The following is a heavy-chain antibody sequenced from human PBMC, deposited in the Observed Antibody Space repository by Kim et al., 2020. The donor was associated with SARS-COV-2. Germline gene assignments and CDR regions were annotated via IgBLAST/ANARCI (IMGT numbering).Heavy chain of an antibody. CDR2: IAYDGSYE. J-gene: IGHJ4*02. Sequence: GSLRLSCAASGFTFDSFGMHWVRQAPGKGPEWVGIIAYDGSYEYYAGSVRGRFTISRDNSNNKVYLQMNSLTDEDAAVYYCAKDRMLVSGLRSWGQGT. CDR1: GFTFDSFG. CDR3: AKDRMLVSGLRS. V-gene: IGHV3-30*18. D-gene: IGHD2-8*01.